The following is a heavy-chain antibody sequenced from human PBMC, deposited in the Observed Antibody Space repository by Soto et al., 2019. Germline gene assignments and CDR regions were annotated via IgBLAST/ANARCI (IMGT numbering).Heavy chain of an antibody. D-gene: IGHD7-27*01. V-gene: IGHV3-7*03. CDR1: GFTFSSSW. Sequence: GGSLRLSCAASGFTFSSSWMTWVRQAPGKGLEWVANIEQDGSEKYYVDSVKGRFTISRDNSKNSLYLQMNSLRAEDTAVYYCARDKNWGSRYFDYWGQGTLVTVSS. CDR3: ARDKNWGSRYFDY. CDR2: IEQDGSEK. J-gene: IGHJ4*02.